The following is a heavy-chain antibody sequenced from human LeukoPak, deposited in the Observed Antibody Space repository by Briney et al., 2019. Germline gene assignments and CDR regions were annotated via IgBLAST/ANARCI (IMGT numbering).Heavy chain of an antibody. CDR2: FDPEDGET. CDR3: ARGLNYYDSSDLGDAFDI. CDR1: GYTLTELS. D-gene: IGHD3-22*01. J-gene: IGHJ3*02. V-gene: IGHV1-24*01. Sequence: ASVKVSCKVSGYTLTELSMHWVRQALGKGLEWMGGFDPEDGETIYAQKFQGRVTMTEDTSTDTAYMELSSLRSEDTAVYYCARGLNYYDSSDLGDAFDIWGQGTMVTVSS.